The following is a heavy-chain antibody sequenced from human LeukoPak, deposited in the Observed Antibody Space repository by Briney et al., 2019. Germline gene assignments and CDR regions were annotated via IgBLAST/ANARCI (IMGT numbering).Heavy chain of an antibody. CDR2: IKQDGSEK. CDR3: ARERLGELSLPPLDY. CDR1: GFTFSSYW. D-gene: IGHD3-16*02. J-gene: IGHJ4*02. Sequence: GWSLRLSCAASGFTFSSYWMSWVRQAPGKGLEWVANIKQDGSEKYYVDSVKGRFTISRDNAKNSLYLQMNSLRAEDTAVYYCARERLGELSLPPLDYWGQGTLVTVSS. V-gene: IGHV3-7*03.